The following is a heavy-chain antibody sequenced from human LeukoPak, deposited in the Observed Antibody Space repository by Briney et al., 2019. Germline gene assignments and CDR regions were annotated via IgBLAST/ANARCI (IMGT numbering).Heavy chain of an antibody. Sequence: SETLSLTCTVSGGFISSYYWSWIGQPAGKGLEWIGRIYTSGSTNYNPSLKSRVNMPVDTSKNQFSLKVSSVTAADTAVYYCARDLHHRAWDSGDYRFDYWGQGTLVTVSFDYWGQGTLVTVSS. V-gene: IGHV4-4*07. CDR2: IYTSGST. CDR1: GGFISSYY. J-gene: IGHJ4*02. CDR3: ARDLHHRAWDSGDYRFDYWGQGTLVTVSFDY. D-gene: IGHD4-17*01.